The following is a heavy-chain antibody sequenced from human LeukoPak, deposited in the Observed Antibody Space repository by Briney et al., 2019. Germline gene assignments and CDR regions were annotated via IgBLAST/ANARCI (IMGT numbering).Heavy chain of an antibody. CDR1: GFTFSRYW. D-gene: IGHD1-26*01. CDR3: ARDLGGIAGS. CDR2: LNEDGRTT. J-gene: IGHJ1*01. V-gene: IGHV3-74*01. Sequence: GGSLRHSCAASGFTFSRYWMHWVRHVPGKGLEWVSRLNEDGRTTTYADPVQGRFTIYRDNSKNTLYLQMNSLRAEDTALYYCARDLGGIAGSWGQGALVTVSS.